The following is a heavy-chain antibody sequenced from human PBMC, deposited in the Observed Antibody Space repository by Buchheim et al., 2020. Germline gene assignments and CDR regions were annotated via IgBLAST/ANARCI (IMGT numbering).Heavy chain of an antibody. J-gene: IGHJ5*02. CDR1: GFTFSSYG. Sequence: QVQLVESGGGVVQPGRSLRLSCAASGFTFSSYGMHWVRQAPGKGLEWVAVIWYDGSNKYYADSVKGRFTISIDNSKNTLYLQMNSLRAEDTAVYYCAREYCSSTSCYGDNWFDPWGQGTL. V-gene: IGHV3-33*01. D-gene: IGHD2-2*01. CDR2: IWYDGSNK. CDR3: AREYCSSTSCYGDNWFDP.